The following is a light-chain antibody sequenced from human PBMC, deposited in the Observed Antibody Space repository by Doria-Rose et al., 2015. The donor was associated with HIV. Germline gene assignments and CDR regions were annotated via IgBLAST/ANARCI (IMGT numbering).Light chain of an antibody. Sequence: EIVMTQSPGTLSLSPGERATLSCRAGQSFSSTYLAWYQQKPGQAPSLLIYDGSTRATGIPDRFSASWSGTDFTLTINRLEPEDFALYYCHQYGTSWTFGQGTKVEI. CDR1: QSFSSTY. J-gene: IGKJ1*01. CDR3: HQYGTSWT. CDR2: DGS. V-gene: IGKV3-20*01.